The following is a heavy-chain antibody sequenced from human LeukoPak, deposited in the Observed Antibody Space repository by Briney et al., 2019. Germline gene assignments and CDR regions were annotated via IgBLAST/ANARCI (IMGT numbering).Heavy chain of an antibody. CDR3: AKDLHYGSGRTLYGMDV. Sequence: PGRSLRLSCAASGFTFDDYAMHWVRQAPGKGLEWVSGISWNSGSIGYADSVKGRFTISRDNAKNSLYLQMNSLRAEDTALYYCAKDLHYGSGRTLYGMDVWGQGTTVTVSS. CDR1: GFTFDDYA. J-gene: IGHJ6*02. D-gene: IGHD3-10*01. CDR2: ISWNSGSI. V-gene: IGHV3-9*01.